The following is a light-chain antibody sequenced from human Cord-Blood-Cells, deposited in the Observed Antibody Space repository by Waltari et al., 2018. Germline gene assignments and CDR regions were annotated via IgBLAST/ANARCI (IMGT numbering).Light chain of an antibody. Sequence: QSASTQPASVSGSPGQSLTISCTGHSRDVGGYNYVSWYQQHPGKAPKLMIYDVSNRPSGVSNRFSGSKSGNTASLTISGLQAEDEADYYCSSYTSSSTWVFGGGTKLTVL. CDR3: SSYTSSSTWV. V-gene: IGLV2-14*01. CDR1: SRDVGGYNY. J-gene: IGLJ3*02. CDR2: DVS.